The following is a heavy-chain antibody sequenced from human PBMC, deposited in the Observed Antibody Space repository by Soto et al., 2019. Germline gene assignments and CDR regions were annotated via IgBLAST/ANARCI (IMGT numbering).Heavy chain of an antibody. J-gene: IGHJ4*02. CDR2: INHSGST. CDR1: GGSFSGYY. Sequence: QVQLQQWGAGLLKPSETLSLTCAVYGGSFSGYYWSWIRQPPGKGLEWIGEINHSGSTNYNPSLKSRVTISVDTSKNQFSPKLSSVTAADTAVYYCARGAATPDPDYFDYWGQGTLVTVSS. V-gene: IGHV4-34*01. CDR3: ARGAATPDPDYFDY. D-gene: IGHD6-25*01.